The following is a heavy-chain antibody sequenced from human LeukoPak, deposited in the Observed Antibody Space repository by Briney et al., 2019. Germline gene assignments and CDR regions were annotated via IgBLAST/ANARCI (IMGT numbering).Heavy chain of an antibody. J-gene: IGHJ6*03. CDR1: GLTFSSYV. V-gene: IGHV3-30*18. CDR3: AKDAHLDYYGSGSWGYYMDV. D-gene: IGHD3-10*01. Sequence: GWSLRLSCAASGLTFSSYVMHWVSQAPGKGLEWVAVISYDGRNKYYADSVKGPFTISRDNSKNTLYLQMNSLRAEDTAVYYCAKDAHLDYYGSGSWGYYMDVWGKGTTVTISS. CDR2: ISYDGRNK.